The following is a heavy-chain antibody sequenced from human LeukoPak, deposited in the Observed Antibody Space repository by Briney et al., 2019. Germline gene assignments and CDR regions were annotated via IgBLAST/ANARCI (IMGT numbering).Heavy chain of an antibody. CDR2: IAPRSGAT. Sequence: ASVKVSCKASGYTFTSYYIHWVRQAPGQGLEWVGWIAPRSGATTYSQKFQDRVTMTRDTSITTTYLELATLRSDDTAVYYCARDGSVESGHYYFDFWGQGTLVTVSS. J-gene: IGHJ4*02. D-gene: IGHD2-2*03. V-gene: IGHV1-2*02. CDR3: ARDGSVESGHYYFDF. CDR1: GYTFTSYY.